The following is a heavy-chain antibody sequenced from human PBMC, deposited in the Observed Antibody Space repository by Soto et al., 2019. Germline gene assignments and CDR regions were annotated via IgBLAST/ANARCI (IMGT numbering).Heavy chain of an antibody. CDR2: IRSKAYGGTT. J-gene: IGHJ3*02. CDR1: GFTFGDYA. CDR3: TRDDFWSGYFDI. D-gene: IGHD3-3*01. V-gene: IGHV3-49*03. Sequence: PRLSCTASGFTFGDYAMSWFRQAPGKGLEWVGFIRSKAYGGTTEYAASVKGRFTISRDDSKSIAYLQMNSLKTEDTAVYYCTRDDFWSGYFDIWGQGTMVTVSS.